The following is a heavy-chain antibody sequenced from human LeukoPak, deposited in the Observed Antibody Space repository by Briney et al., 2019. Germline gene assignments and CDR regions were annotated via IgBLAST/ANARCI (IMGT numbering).Heavy chain of an antibody. CDR1: GGSISSSSYY. CDR2: IYYSGST. J-gene: IGHJ4*02. D-gene: IGHD4-17*01. Sequence: PSETLSLTCTVSGGSISSSSYYWGWIRQPPGKGLEWIGSIYYSGSTYYNPSLKSRVTISVDTSKNQFSLKLSSVTAADTAVYYCARKMTTVCRPFDYWGQGTLVAVSS. CDR3: ARKMTTVCRPFDY. V-gene: IGHV4-39*07.